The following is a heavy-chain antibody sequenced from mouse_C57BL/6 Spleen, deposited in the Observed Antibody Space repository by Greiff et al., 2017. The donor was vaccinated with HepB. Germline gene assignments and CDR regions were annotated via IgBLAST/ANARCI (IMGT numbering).Heavy chain of an antibody. Sequence: QVQLQQPGAELVMPGASVKLSCKASGYTFTSYWMHWVKQRPGQGLEWIGEIDPSDSYTNYNQKFKGKSTLTVDESSSTAYMQLSSLTSEDSAVYYCARGVAPYAMDYWGQGTSVTVSS. CDR1: GYTFTSYW. V-gene: IGHV1-69*01. J-gene: IGHJ4*01. D-gene: IGHD1-1*01. CDR3: ARGVAPYAMDY. CDR2: IDPSDSYT.